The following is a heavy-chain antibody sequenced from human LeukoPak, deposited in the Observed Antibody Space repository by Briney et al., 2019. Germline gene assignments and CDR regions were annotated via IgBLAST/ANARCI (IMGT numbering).Heavy chain of an antibody. CDR2: ISAYNGHT. V-gene: IGHV1-18*01. CDR1: GYTFTSYG. CDR3: AREELTKTYYYDSSGYYPPRGELDY. Sequence: ASVKVSCKASGYTFTSYGISWVRQAPGQGLEWMGWISAYNGHTNYAQKLQGRVTMTTDTSTSTAYMELRSLRSDDTAVYYCAREELTKTYYYDSSGYYPPRGELDYWGQGTLVTVSS. D-gene: IGHD3-22*01. J-gene: IGHJ4*02.